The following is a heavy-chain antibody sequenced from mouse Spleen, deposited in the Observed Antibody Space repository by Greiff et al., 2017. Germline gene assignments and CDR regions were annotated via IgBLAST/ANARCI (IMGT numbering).Heavy chain of an antibody. J-gene: IGHJ4*01. CDR3: ARGWYGKSAMDY. CDR1: GFTFSDYG. V-gene: IGHV5-17*01. Sequence: EVKLVESGGGLVKPGGSLKLSCAASGFTFSDYGMHWVRQAPEKGLEWVAYISSGSSTIYYADTVKGRFTISRDNAKNTLFLQMTSLRSEDTAMYYCARGWYGKSAMDYWGQGTSVTVSS. CDR2: ISSGSSTI. D-gene: IGHD2-10*02.